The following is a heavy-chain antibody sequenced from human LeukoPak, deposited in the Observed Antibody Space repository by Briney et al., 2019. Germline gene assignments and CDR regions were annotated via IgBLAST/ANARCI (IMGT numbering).Heavy chain of an antibody. D-gene: IGHD5-24*01. CDR1: GGSISSYY. CDR2: IYYSGST. CDR3: AGRDGYNGVFDY. Sequence: SETLSLTCTVSGGSISSYYWSWIRQPPGKGLEWIGYIYYSGSTNYNPSLKSRITISVDTSKNQFSLKLSSVTAADTAVYYCAGRDGYNGVFDYWGQGTLVTVSS. V-gene: IGHV4-59*01. J-gene: IGHJ4*02.